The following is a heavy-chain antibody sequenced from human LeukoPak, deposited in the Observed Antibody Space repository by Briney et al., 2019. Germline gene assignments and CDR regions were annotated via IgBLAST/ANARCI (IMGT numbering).Heavy chain of an antibody. CDR1: GLTFSSYA. D-gene: IGHD6-13*01. J-gene: IGHJ4*02. V-gene: IGHV3-23*01. Sequence: GGSLRLSCAASGLTFSSYAMSWVRQAPGKGLEWVSAISGSGGSTYYADSAKGRFTISRDNSKNTLYLQMNSLRAEDTAVYYCAKGTYSSSWYYFDYWGQGTLATVSS. CDR3: AKGTYSSSWYYFDY. CDR2: ISGSGGST.